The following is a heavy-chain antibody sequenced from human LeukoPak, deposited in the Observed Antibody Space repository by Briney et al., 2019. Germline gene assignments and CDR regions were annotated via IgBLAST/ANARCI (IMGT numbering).Heavy chain of an antibody. CDR2: INHNGNVN. CDR3: ARGGGLDV. V-gene: IGHV3-7*03. CDR1: GFNFGDFW. J-gene: IGHJ6*02. D-gene: IGHD3-16*01. Sequence: GGSLRLSCTVSGFNFGDFWLNWARQAPGKGLEWVASINHNGNVNYYVDSVKGRFTISRDNAKNSLYLQMSNLRAEDTAVYFCARGGGLDVWGQGATVTVSS.